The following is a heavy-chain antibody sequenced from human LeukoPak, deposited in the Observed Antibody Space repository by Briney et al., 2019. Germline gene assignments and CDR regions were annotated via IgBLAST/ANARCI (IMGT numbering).Heavy chain of an antibody. Sequence: GASVTVSCKASGYTFTGYYMHWVRQAPGQGLEWMGWINPNSGGTNYAQKFQGRVTMTRDTSISTAYMELSRLRSDDTAVYYCARGEYSSSSAYYYYYMDVWGKGTTVTVSS. CDR2: INPNSGGT. V-gene: IGHV1-2*02. CDR1: GYTFTGYY. CDR3: ARGEYSSSSAYYYYYMDV. D-gene: IGHD6-6*01. J-gene: IGHJ6*03.